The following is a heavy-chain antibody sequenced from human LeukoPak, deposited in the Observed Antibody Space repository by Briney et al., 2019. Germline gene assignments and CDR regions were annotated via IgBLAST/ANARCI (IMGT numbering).Heavy chain of an antibody. Sequence: GGSLRLSCAASGFTFSSYWMHWVRQAPGKGLVWVSRINTDGSSTTYADSVKGRFTISRDNAKNTLYLQMNSLRTDDTAFYYCAREVDTAMVGYWGQGTLVTVSS. CDR3: AREVDTAMVGY. D-gene: IGHD5-18*01. CDR1: GFTFSSYW. V-gene: IGHV3-74*01. J-gene: IGHJ4*02. CDR2: INTDGSST.